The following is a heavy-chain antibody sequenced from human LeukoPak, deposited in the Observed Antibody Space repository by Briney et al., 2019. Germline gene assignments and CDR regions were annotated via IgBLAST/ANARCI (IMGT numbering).Heavy chain of an antibody. CDR1: GGSFSGYY. D-gene: IGHD5-12*01. CDR2: INHSGST. Sequence: SETLSLTCAVYGGSFSGYYWSWIRQPPGKGLEWIGEINHSGSTNYNPSLKSRVTISVDTSKNQFSLKLSSVTAADTAVYYCARRYSGSDYWGQGTLVTVSS. CDR3: ARRYSGSDY. J-gene: IGHJ4*02. V-gene: IGHV4-34*01.